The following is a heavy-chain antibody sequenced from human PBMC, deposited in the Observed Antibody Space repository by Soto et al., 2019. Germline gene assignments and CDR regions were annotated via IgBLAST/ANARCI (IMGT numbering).Heavy chain of an antibody. CDR2: IYYSGST. CDR1: GGSISSSSYY. J-gene: IGHJ4*02. V-gene: IGHV4-39*01. CDR3: ARQQDYYDSSGYYSDY. Sequence: PSETLSLTCTVSGGSISSSSYYWGWIRQPPGKGLEWIGSIYYSGSTYYNPSLKCRVTISVDTSKNQFSLKLSSVTAADTAVYYCARQQDYYDSSGYYSDYWGQGTLVTVSS. D-gene: IGHD3-22*01.